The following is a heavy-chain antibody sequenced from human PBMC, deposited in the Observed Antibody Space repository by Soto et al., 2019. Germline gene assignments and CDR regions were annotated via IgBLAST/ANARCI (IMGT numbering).Heavy chain of an antibody. CDR1: GGTFSSYA. D-gene: IGHD3-22*01. CDR2: IIPIFGTA. J-gene: IGHJ4*02. CDR3: ARAPSYYYDSSGYLAF. Sequence: QVQLVQSGAEVKKPWSSVKVSCKASGGTFSSYAISWVRQAPGQGLEWMGGIIPIFGTANYAQKFQGRVTITADESTSTAYMEQSSLRSEDTAVYYCARAPSYYYDSSGYLAFWGQGTLVTVSS. V-gene: IGHV1-69*01.